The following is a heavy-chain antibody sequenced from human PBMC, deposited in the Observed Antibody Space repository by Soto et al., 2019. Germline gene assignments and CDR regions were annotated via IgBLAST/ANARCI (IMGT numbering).Heavy chain of an antibody. Sequence: ASVKVSCKASGYTFTSYYIHWVRQAPGQGLEWMGWINPNSGNTGYAQKFQGRVTMTRNTSISTAYMELSSLRSEDTAVYYCARYYYDSSGKINWFDPWGQGTLVTVSS. CDR2: INPNSGNT. CDR1: GYTFTSYY. J-gene: IGHJ5*02. CDR3: ARYYYDSSGKINWFDP. V-gene: IGHV1-8*02. D-gene: IGHD3-22*01.